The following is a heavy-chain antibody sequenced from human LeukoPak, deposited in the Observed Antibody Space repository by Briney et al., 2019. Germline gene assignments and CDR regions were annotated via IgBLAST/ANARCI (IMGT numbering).Heavy chain of an antibody. CDR1: GLTFSSYW. J-gene: IGHJ4*02. CDR3: AREYSSSSGRSFDY. D-gene: IGHD6-6*01. CDR2: IKQDGSEK. Sequence: GGSLRLSCAASGLTFSSYWMSWVRQAPGKGLEWVANIKQDGSEKYYVDSVKGRFTISRDNAKNSLYLQMNSLRAEDTAVYYCAREYSSSSGRSFDYWGQGTLVTVSS. V-gene: IGHV3-7*01.